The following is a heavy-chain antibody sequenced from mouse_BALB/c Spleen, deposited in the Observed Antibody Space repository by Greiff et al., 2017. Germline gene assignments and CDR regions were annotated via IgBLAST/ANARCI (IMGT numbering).Heavy chain of an antibody. J-gene: IGHJ2*01. CDR2: ISSGSSTI. V-gene: IGHV5-17*02. D-gene: IGHD2-10*01. Sequence: DVQLVESGGGLVQPGGSRKLSCAASGFTFSSFGMHWVRQAPEKGLEWVAYISSGSSTIYYADTVKGRFTISRDNPKNTLFLQMTSLRSEDTAMYYCARGGAYYGNYPYYFDYWGQGTTLTVSS. CDR3: ARGGAYYGNYPYYFDY. CDR1: GFTFSSFG.